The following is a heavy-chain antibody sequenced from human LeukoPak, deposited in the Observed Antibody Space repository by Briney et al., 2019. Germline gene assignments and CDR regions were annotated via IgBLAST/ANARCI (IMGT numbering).Heavy chain of an antibody. Sequence: GGSLRLSCAASGFTFSSYAMSWVRQAPGKGLEWVSAISGSGGSTYYADSVRGRFTISRDNSKNTLYLQMNSLRAEDTAVYYCARHRLVTGRRYLVEYFDYWGQGTLVTVSS. V-gene: IGHV3-23*01. CDR3: ARHRLVTGRRYLVEYFDY. J-gene: IGHJ4*02. CDR1: GFTFSSYA. D-gene: IGHD2-2*01. CDR2: ISGSGGST.